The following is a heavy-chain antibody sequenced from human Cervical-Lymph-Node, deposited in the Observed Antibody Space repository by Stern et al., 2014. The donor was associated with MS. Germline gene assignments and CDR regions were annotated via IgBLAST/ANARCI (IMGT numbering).Heavy chain of an antibody. CDR3: ARPTSSGWYSFDS. J-gene: IGHJ4*02. D-gene: IGHD6-19*01. V-gene: IGHV1-18*01. Sequence: QVQLVQSGAAVKKPGASVKVSCKASGYTFSRYPITWVRQAPGQGLEWIGWIRISNGNIKYAQQFQDRVTMTTNTSTSTAYIQLRSLRSDDTAVYYCARPTSSGWYSFDSWGQGTLVTVSS. CDR2: IRISNGNI. CDR1: GYTFSRYP.